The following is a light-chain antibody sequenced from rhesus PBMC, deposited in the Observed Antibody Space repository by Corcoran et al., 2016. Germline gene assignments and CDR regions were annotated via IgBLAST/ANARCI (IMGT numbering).Light chain of an antibody. CDR3: QQPDRNPWT. CDR1: QGISNW. CDR2: AAS. J-gene: IGKJ1*01. V-gene: IGKV1-33*02. Sequence: DIRMTQSPSSLSASVGDRVTITCQASQGISNWLAWYQQKPGKAPNLLYYAASSLQSGVPSRFSGSGSGTEFNLTTSSLQPEDFATYFCQQPDRNPWTFGQGTKVEIK.